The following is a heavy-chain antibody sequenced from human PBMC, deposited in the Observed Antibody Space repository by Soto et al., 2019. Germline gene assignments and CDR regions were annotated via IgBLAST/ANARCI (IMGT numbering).Heavy chain of an antibody. J-gene: IGHJ1*01. V-gene: IGHV1-69*13. CDR3: AFFRYSIVVPGQFSF. Sequence: SVKVSCKASGGTFSSYASSWGRQAPGQGLEWMGGIIPIFGTANYAQKFQGRVTITADESTSTAYMELSSLRSEDTAVYYCAFFRYSIVVPGQFSFRGQGSLV. CDR1: GGTFSSYA. CDR2: IIPIFGTA. D-gene: IGHD2-15*01.